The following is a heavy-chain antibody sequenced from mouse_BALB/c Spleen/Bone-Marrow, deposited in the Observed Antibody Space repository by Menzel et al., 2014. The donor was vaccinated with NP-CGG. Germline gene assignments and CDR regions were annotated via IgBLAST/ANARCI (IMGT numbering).Heavy chain of an antibody. Sequence: QVQLQQSGAELVRPGVSVKISCKGSGYTFTDYAMHWVKQSHAKSPEWIGIISSSYGDATYNQKFKGKATMTVDKSSNTAYMELARLTSEDSAIYYCARGLSYYYGTSYYFDYWGQGTTLTVSS. CDR3: ARGLSYYYGTSYYFDY. CDR1: GYTFTDYA. V-gene: IGHV1S137*01. J-gene: IGHJ2*01. D-gene: IGHD1-1*01. CDR2: ISSSYGDA.